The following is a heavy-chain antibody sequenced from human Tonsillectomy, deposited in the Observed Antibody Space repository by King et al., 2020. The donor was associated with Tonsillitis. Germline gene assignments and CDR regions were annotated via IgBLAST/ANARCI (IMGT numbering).Heavy chain of an antibody. Sequence: VQLVESGGGLVQPGGSLRLSCAASGFTFSSYEMNWFRQAPGKWLEWVSYISSSGSTIYYADSVKGRFTISRDNAKNSLYLQMNSLRAEDTAVYYCAREGIDYYDSSGYYRVDAFDIWGQGTMVTVSS. D-gene: IGHD3-22*01. CDR3: AREGIDYYDSSGYYRVDAFDI. CDR1: GFTFSSYE. V-gene: IGHV3-48*03. CDR2: ISSSGSTI. J-gene: IGHJ3*02.